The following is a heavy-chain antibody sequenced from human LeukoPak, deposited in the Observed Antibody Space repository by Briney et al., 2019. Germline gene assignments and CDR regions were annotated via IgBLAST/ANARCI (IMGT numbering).Heavy chain of an antibody. Sequence: SQTLSLTCTVTGGSISSGSHYWSWIRQPAGKGLEWIGRIYTSGSTNYNPSLKSRVTISVDTSKNQFSLKLSSVTAADTAVYYCARDLTVEYSSSSLVASDAFDIWGQGTMVTVSS. CDR1: GGSISSGSHY. D-gene: IGHD6-6*01. CDR3: ARDLTVEYSSSSLVASDAFDI. CDR2: IYTSGST. V-gene: IGHV4-61*02. J-gene: IGHJ3*02.